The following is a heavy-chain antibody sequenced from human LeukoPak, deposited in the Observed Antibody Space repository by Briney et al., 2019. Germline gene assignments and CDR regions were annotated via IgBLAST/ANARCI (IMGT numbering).Heavy chain of an antibody. CDR1: GGSISSSNYY. CDR2: IYSSGST. J-gene: IGHJ4*02. Sequence: SETLSLTCTVSGGSISSSNYYWGWIRQPPGKGLEWIGNIYSSGSTYYNPSLKSRVTISVDTSKNQFSLKLSSVTAADTAVYYCAKYSGCSGYEPIDYWGQGTLVTVSS. V-gene: IGHV4-39*01. D-gene: IGHD5-12*01. CDR3: AKYSGCSGYEPIDY.